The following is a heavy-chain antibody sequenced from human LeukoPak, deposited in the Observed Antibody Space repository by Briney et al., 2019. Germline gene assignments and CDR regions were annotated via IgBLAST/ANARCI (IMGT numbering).Heavy chain of an antibody. Sequence: ASVKVSCKASGYTFTSYYMHWVRQAPGQGLEWMGIINPSGGSTSYAQKFQGRVTMTRDTSISTAYMELSRLRSDDTAVYYCARDLRYYDSSGYLDVAYFDYWGQGTLVTVSS. CDR1: GYTFTSYY. CDR2: INPSGGST. J-gene: IGHJ4*02. CDR3: ARDLRYYDSSGYLDVAYFDY. V-gene: IGHV1-46*01. D-gene: IGHD3-22*01.